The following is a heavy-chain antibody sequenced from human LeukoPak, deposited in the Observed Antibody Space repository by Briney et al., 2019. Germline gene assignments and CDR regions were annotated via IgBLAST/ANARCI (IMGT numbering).Heavy chain of an antibody. CDR2: TRNKANSYTT. D-gene: IGHD1-26*01. CDR1: GFTFSDHF. V-gene: IGHV3-72*01. CDR3: AREMYTGSYFLGAFDI. J-gene: IGHJ3*02. Sequence: GGSLRLSCEASGFTFSDHFMDWVRQAPGKGLEWVGRTRNKANSYTTEYAASVKGRFTISRDDSKNSLCLQMSSLKTEDTAVYFCAREMYTGSYFLGAFDIWGQGTVVTVSS.